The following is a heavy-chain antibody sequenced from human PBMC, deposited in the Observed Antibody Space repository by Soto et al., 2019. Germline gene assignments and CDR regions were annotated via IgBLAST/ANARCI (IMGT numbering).Heavy chain of an antibody. CDR2: IYTSGSP. D-gene: IGHD6-13*01. CDR1: GGSFNTYY. V-gene: IGHV4-4*07. Sequence: LSLTFTVSGGSFNTYYWSWIRQPSGKLLEWIGHIYTSGSPTYNPSLTSRVTMSVDSSKNQFSMKLGSVTAADTAVYYCARDAASSSWTWFDYWGQGSLVTVPS. J-gene: IGHJ5*01. CDR3: ARDAASSSWTWFDY.